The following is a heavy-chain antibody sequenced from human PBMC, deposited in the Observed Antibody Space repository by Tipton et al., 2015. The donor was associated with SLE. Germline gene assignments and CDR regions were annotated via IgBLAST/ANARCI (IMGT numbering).Heavy chain of an antibody. CDR1: GGSFSGYY. CDR2: INHSGST. Sequence: TLSLTCAVYGGSFSGYYWSWIRQPPGKGLEWIGDINHSGSTNYHPSLKSRVTISVDTSKNQFSLKLSSVTAADTAVYYCAHSTIFGVVPHGWFDPWGQGTLVTVSS. D-gene: IGHD3-3*01. J-gene: IGHJ5*02. V-gene: IGHV4-34*01. CDR3: AHSTIFGVVPHGWFDP.